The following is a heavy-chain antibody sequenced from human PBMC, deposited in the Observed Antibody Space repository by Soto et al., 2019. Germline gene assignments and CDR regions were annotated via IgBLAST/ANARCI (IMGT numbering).Heavy chain of an antibody. CDR1: GYTFTNSD. Sequence: ASVKVSCKASGYTFTNSDITWVRQAPGQGLEWVGWISVYNGDTIYAQKFQGRVTMTTDRSTRTVNMELRSLRAEDTAVYYCARAPYGSGSYYNPGGAFDIWGQGTMVTVSS. V-gene: IGHV1-18*01. CDR2: ISVYNGDT. J-gene: IGHJ3*02. CDR3: ARAPYGSGSYYNPGGAFDI. D-gene: IGHD3-10*01.